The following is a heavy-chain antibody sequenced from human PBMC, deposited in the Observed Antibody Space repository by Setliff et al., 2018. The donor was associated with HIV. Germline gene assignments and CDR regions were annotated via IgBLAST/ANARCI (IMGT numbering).Heavy chain of an antibody. V-gene: IGHV1-46*03. Sequence: ASVKVSCKASGYTFTSYFMHWVRQAPGQGLEWMGIINPSGGSTSYAQKFQGRVTMTRDTSTSTVYMELSSLRSEDTAVYYCARGSGSNPPNYYYYYYMDVWGKGTTVTVSS. J-gene: IGHJ6*03. CDR1: GYTFTSYF. D-gene: IGHD3-10*01. CDR2: INPSGGST. CDR3: ARGSGSNPPNYYYYYYMDV.